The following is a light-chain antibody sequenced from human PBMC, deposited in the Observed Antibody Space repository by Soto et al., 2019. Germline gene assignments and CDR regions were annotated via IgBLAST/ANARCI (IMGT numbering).Light chain of an antibody. Sequence: AIQLTQSPSSLSASVGDRVTITCRASQGISSALAWYQQKPGKAPKLLIYDASSLESWVPSRFRDSGSGTDFTLTISSLQTEDFATYYCQQFNSYPLTFGPGTKVDIK. CDR1: QGISSA. CDR3: QQFNSYPLT. CDR2: DAS. V-gene: IGKV1-13*02. J-gene: IGKJ3*01.